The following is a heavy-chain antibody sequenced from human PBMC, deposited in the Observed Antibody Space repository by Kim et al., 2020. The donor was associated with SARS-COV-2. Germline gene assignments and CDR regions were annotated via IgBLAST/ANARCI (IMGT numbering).Heavy chain of an antibody. CDR1: GYSFITYY. Sequence: ASVKVSCKASGYSFITYYIHWVRQAPGQGLEWMGRINPGEGIAVCAQKFQDRVTMTWDTSTSTVYMDLSSLRFEDAAVYYCARGPGYSYGIIDYWGQGTLVTVSS. D-gene: IGHD5-18*01. CDR3: ARGPGYSYGIIDY. V-gene: IGHV1-46*01. CDR2: INPGEGIA. J-gene: IGHJ4*02.